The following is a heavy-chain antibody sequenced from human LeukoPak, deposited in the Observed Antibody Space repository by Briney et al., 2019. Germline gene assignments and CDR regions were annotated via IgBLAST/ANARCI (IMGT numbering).Heavy chain of an antibody. J-gene: IGHJ4*02. CDR3: STIYCSSTSCSTNYFDY. D-gene: IGHD2-2*01. CDR1: GGSISSSNW. Sequence: PSETLSLTCAVSGGSISSSNWWSWVRQPPGKGLEWIGEIYHSGSTNYNPSLKSRVTISVDKSKNQFSLKLSSVTAADTAVYYCSTIYCSSTSCSTNYFDYWGQGTLVTVSS. V-gene: IGHV4-4*02. CDR2: IYHSGST.